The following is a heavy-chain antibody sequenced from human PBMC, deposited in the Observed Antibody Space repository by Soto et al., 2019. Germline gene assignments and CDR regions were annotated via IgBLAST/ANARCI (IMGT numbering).Heavy chain of an antibody. Sequence: SVKVSCKASGFTFTSSAVQWVRQARGQRLEWIGWIVVGSGNTNYAQKFQERVTITRDMSTSTAYMELSSLRSEDTAVYYCAADTQVGATLVDYWGQGALVTVS. D-gene: IGHD1-26*01. V-gene: IGHV1-58*01. CDR1: GFTFTSSA. CDR2: IVVGSGNT. CDR3: AADTQVGATLVDY. J-gene: IGHJ4*02.